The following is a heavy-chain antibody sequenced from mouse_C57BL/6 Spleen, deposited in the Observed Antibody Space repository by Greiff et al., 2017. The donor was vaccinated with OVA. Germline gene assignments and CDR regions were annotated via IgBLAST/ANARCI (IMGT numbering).Heavy chain of an antibody. Sequence: QVQLQQSGPELVKPGASVKISCKASGYAFSSSWMNWVKQRPGQGLEWIGRIYPGDGDTNYNGKFKGKATLTADKSSSTAYMQLSSLTSEDSAVYCCAREVLTGDYWGQGTTLTVSS. CDR3: AREVLTGDY. D-gene: IGHD4-1*01. CDR1: GYAFSSSW. CDR2: IYPGDGDT. V-gene: IGHV1-82*01. J-gene: IGHJ2*01.